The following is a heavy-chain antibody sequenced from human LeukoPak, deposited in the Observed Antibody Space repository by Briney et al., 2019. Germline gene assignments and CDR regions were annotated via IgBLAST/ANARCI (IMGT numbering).Heavy chain of an antibody. D-gene: IGHD3-22*01. CDR2: IYYSGST. J-gene: IGHJ4*02. CDR1: GGSINSYY. V-gene: IGHV4-59*01. CDR3: ARGYDSSGYYPS. Sequence: SETLSLTCTVSGGSINSYYWSSIRQPPGKGLEWIGYIYYSGSTKYSPSLKSRVTISVDTSKNQFSLKLSSVTAEDTAVYYCARGYDSSGYYPSWGQGTLVTVSS.